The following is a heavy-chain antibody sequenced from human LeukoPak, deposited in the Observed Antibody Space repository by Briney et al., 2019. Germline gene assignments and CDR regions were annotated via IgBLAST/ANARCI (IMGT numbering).Heavy chain of an antibody. CDR3: VRTYGYCSSTSCYVFDY. D-gene: IGHD2-2*01. Sequence: PGGSLRLSCSASGFTFSYYAMHWVRQALGQGLAYVSAISSNGGSTYYADSVKGRFTISRDNSKNTLYLQMSSLRAEDTAVYYCVRTYGYCSSTSCYVFDYWGQGTLVTVSS. CDR2: ISSNGGST. V-gene: IGHV3-64D*09. CDR1: GFTFSYYA. J-gene: IGHJ4*02.